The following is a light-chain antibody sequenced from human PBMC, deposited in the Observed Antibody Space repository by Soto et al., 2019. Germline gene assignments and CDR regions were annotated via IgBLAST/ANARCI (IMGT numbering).Light chain of an antibody. CDR1: QSVSSN. V-gene: IGKV3-15*01. CDR2: GAS. J-gene: IGKJ4*01. CDR3: QQYNNWPLT. Sequence: EIVMTQSPATLSVSPGERATLSCRASQSVSSNSAWYQQKPGQAPRLLIYGASTRATGIPARFSGSGSGTEFTPTISSLQSADFAVYYCQQYNNWPLTFGGGTKVEIK.